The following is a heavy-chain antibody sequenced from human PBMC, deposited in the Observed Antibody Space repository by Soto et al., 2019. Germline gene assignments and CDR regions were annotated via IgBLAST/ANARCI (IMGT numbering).Heavy chain of an antibody. CDR3: ARTRSFTLGFYYDGMDV. J-gene: IGHJ6*02. V-gene: IGHV5-51*01. CDR2: IYPGDSDT. D-gene: IGHD6-6*01. Sequence: GESLKISCQGSGYSFASYWIGWVRQMPGKDLEWMGIIYPGDSDTRYSPSFQGQITISADKSLRTAYLQWTSLKASGTALYYCARTRSFTLGFYYDGMDVWGQGTTVTVSS. CDR1: GYSFASYW.